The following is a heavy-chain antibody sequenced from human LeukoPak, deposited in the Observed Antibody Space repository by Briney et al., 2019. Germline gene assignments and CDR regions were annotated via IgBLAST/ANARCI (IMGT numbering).Heavy chain of an antibody. Sequence: GGSLRLSCAASGFDFSSYSMNWVRQAPGKGLEWVSVISASGGSTYYADSVKGRFTISRDNSKNTLYLQMNSLRAEDTAVYYCANLAKTYIDYWGQGTLVTVSS. D-gene: IGHD1-14*01. CDR2: ISASGGST. CDR1: GFDFSSYS. CDR3: ANLAKTYIDY. J-gene: IGHJ4*02. V-gene: IGHV3-23*01.